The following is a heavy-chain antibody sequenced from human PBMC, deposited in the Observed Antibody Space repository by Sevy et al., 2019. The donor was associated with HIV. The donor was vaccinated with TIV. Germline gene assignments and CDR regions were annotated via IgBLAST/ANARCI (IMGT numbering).Heavy chain of an antibody. D-gene: IGHD3-10*01. Sequence: GGSLRLSCAASGFTFSSYAMSWVRQAPGKGLEWVSAISGSGGSTYYADSVKGRFTISRDNSKNTLYLQMNSLRAEDTAVYYCAKENYYRSGSYYNSGEFDPWGQGTLVTVSS. CDR2: ISGSGGST. CDR3: AKENYYRSGSYYNSGEFDP. CDR1: GFTFSSYA. V-gene: IGHV3-23*01. J-gene: IGHJ5*02.